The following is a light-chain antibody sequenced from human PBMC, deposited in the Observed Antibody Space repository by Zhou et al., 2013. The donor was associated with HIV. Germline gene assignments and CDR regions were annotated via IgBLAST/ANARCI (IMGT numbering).Light chain of an antibody. CDR2: LGS. CDR1: QSLLRSDGYNY. CDR3: MQTLQTPYT. V-gene: IGKV2-28*01. Sequence: DIVMTQSPLSLPVTPGEPASISCRSNQSLLRSDGYNYLDWYLQKPGQSPQLLFYLGSSRASGVPARVSGSGSGTDFTLKISRVEAVHVGVYYCMQTLQTPYTFGQGTKLEIK. J-gene: IGKJ2*01.